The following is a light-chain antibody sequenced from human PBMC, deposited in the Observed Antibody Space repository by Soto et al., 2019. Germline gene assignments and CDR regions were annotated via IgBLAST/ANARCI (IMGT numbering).Light chain of an antibody. J-gene: IGKJ3*01. CDR3: QQYNHWPFA. CDR2: GAS. Sequence: ETVMTQSPASLSVSPGESATLSCRISQSVATSLAWYQQKPGQAPRLLIYGASTRATGVPTRFSGSGSGAEFTLIISSLQSEDFAVYYCQQYNHWPFAFGPGTKVYIK. CDR1: QSVATS. V-gene: IGKV3-15*01.